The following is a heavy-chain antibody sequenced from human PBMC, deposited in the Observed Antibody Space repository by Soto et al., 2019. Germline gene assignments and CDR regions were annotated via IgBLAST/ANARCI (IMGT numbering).Heavy chain of an antibody. CDR1: GFTVSYYY. Sequence: GGSLRLSCAASGFTVSYYYMSGFRQAPGKGLEWLSYISSSGSTLYYADSVKGRFTISRDNAKNSLYLQINSLRAEDTAVYYCARDRYSSGWHPFDHWGQGTRVTVS. J-gene: IGHJ4*02. D-gene: IGHD6-19*01. CDR3: ARDRYSSGWHPFDH. V-gene: IGHV3-11*01. CDR2: ISSSGSTL.